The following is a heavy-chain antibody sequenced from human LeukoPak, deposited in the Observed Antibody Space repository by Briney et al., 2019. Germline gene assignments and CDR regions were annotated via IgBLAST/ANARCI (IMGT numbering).Heavy chain of an antibody. CDR2: AYYRSKWYN. CDR1: GDSVSRDSIA. D-gene: IGHD5-24*01. Sequence: SQSLSLTCAISGDSVSRDSIAWNWIRQSPSRGLEWLGRAYYRSKWYNDYAVSVKSRITINPDTSKNQFSLQLNSVTPEDTAVYYCTRGLGWPYFDYWGQGTLVTVSS. CDR3: TRGLGWPYFDY. J-gene: IGHJ4*02. V-gene: IGHV6-1*01.